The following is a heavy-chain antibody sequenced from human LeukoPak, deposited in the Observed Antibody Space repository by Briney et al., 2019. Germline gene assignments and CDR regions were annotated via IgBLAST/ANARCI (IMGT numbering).Heavy chain of an antibody. CDR3: ARQISAKYYFDY. Sequence: SETLSLTCTVSGGSISHSHWSWIRQPPGKGLEWIGCVHYSGSPTYNPSLKSPVSILVDTSKNQFSLKPSSVTAADTAVYYCARQISAKYYFDYWGQGTLVTVSS. CDR1: GGSISHSH. J-gene: IGHJ4*02. D-gene: IGHD3-10*01. CDR2: VHYSGSP. V-gene: IGHV4-59*08.